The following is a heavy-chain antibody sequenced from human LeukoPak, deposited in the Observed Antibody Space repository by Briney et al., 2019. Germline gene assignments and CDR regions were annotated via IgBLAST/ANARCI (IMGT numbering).Heavy chain of an antibody. D-gene: IGHD3-10*01. CDR2: IFHSGST. Sequence: SETLSLTCTVSGGSISTYYWSWIRQPPGKGLEWIGYIFHSGSTNYNPSLKSRVTISVDTSKNQFSLKLNSVTAADTAVYYCARGTLVRGVINWFDPWGQGTLVTVSS. V-gene: IGHV4-59*08. J-gene: IGHJ5*02. CDR1: GGSISTYY. CDR3: ARGTLVRGVINWFDP.